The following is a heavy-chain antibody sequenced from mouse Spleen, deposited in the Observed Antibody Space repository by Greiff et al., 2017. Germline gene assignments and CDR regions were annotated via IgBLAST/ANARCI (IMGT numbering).Heavy chain of an antibody. J-gene: IGHJ3*01. D-gene: IGHD2-3*01. V-gene: IGHV5-15*01. CDR3: ARRDGYYAWFAY. CDR2: ISNLAYSI. Sequence: EVKLMESGGGLVQPGGSLKLSCAASGFTFSDYGMAWVRQAPRKGPEWVAFISNLAYSIYYADTVTGRFTISRENAKNTLYLEMSSLRSEDTAMYYCARRDGYYAWFAYWGQGTLVTVSA. CDR1: GFTFSDYG.